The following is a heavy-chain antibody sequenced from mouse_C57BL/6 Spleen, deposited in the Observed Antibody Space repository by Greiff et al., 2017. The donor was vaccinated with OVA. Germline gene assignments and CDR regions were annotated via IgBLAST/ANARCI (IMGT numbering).Heavy chain of an antibody. V-gene: IGHV1-15*01. CDR3: TRVLITTVVPRFAY. Sequence: QVQLKQSGAELVRPGASVTLSCKASGYTFTDYEMHWVKQTPVHGLEWIGAIDPETGGTAYNQKFKGKAILTADKSSSTAYMELRSLTSEDSAVYYCTRVLITTVVPRFAYWGQGTLVTVSA. D-gene: IGHD1-1*01. J-gene: IGHJ3*01. CDR2: IDPETGGT. CDR1: GYTFTDYE.